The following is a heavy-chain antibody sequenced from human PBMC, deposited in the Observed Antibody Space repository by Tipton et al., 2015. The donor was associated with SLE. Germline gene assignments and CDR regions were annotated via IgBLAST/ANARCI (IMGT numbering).Heavy chain of an antibody. V-gene: IGHV1-8*01. J-gene: IGHJ6*03. D-gene: IGHD3-3*01. CDR2: MNPNSGNT. Sequence: QSGAEVKKPGASVKVSCKASGYTFTSYDINWVRQATGQGLEWMGWMNPNSGNTGYAQKFQGRVTMTRNNSISTAYMELNSLRSEVTAVYYFALSSRPTILGVFSRGYMDVCCEGTTFTVS. CDR3: ALSSRPTILGVFSRGYMDV. CDR1: GYTFTSYD.